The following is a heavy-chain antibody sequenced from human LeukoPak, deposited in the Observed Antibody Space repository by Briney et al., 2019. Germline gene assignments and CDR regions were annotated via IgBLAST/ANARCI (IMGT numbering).Heavy chain of an antibody. Sequence: GGSLRLSCAASGFTFSSYSMNWVRQAPGKGLEWLSGISGSGNGTYYADSVKGRFIISRDNSKNMVYLQMNSLTVEDTATYYCAKRTMSAFDSWGQGTLLIVSS. J-gene: IGHJ4*02. D-gene: IGHD5-24*01. V-gene: IGHV3-23*01. CDR1: GFTFSSYS. CDR2: ISGSGNGT. CDR3: AKRTMSAFDS.